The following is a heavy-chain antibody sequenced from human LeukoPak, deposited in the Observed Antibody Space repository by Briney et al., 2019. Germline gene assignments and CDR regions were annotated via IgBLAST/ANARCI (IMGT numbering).Heavy chain of an antibody. D-gene: IGHD6-13*01. CDR3: AREGGAAGPLNWFDP. J-gene: IGHJ5*02. V-gene: IGHV4-4*02. Sequence: SETLSLTCAVSGGSISSSNWWSWVRQPPGKGLEWIGEIYHSGSTNYNPSLKSRVTISVDKSKNQFSLKLSSVTAADTAVYYCAREGGAAGPLNWFDPWGQGTLVTVSS. CDR2: IYHSGST. CDR1: GGSISSSNW.